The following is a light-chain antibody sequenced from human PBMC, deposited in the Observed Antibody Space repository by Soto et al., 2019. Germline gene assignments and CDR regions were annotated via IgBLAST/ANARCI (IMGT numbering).Light chain of an antibody. Sequence: DIQMTQSPSSLSASVGDRFTITCRASQTISSYLNWYQQKPGKSPKLLISVASSLQSGVPSRFSGSGSGTDFTLTISSLQPDDFATYYCQHYNSYSEAFGQGTTGDIK. J-gene: IGKJ1*01. CDR3: QHYNSYSEA. V-gene: IGKV1-39*01. CDR1: QTISSY. CDR2: VAS.